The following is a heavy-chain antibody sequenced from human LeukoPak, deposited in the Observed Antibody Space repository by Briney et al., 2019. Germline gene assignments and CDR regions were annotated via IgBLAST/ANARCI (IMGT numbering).Heavy chain of an antibody. CDR3: ARARRGYSYGLNAFDI. D-gene: IGHD5-18*01. V-gene: IGHV4-61*02. CDR2: ISTIGST. J-gene: IGHJ3*02. CDR1: SGSISSSNYY. Sequence: PSETLSLTCTVSSGSISSSNYYWSWIRQPAGKGLEWIGRISTIGSTNYNPSLNSRVTISIDTSKNQFSLKLSSVTAADTAVYYCARARRGYSYGLNAFDIWGQGTMVTVSS.